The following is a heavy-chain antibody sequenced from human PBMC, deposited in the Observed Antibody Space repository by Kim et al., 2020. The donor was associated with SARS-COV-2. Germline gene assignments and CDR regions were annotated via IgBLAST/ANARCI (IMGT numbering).Heavy chain of an antibody. D-gene: IGHD2-21*01. V-gene: IGHV3-30*07. CDR3: ARDLFAYWDGDCSIDY. Sequence: STMGRVTISRASSKNTLYLQMNRLRAEDTAVYYCARDLFAYWDGDCSIDYWGQGTLLTVSS. J-gene: IGHJ4*02.